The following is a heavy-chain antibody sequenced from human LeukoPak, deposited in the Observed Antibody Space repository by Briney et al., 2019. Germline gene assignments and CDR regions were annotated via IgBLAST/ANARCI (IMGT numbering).Heavy chain of an antibody. CDR2: INPNSGGT. Sequence: ASVKVSCKASGYTFTGYYIHWVRQAPGQGLEWMGRINPNSGGTNYAQKFLGRVTMTRDTSISTAYMEQSRLRSDDTAVYYCAREPRRAAMYVPFDYWGQGTLVTVSS. D-gene: IGHD2-2*01. CDR1: GYTFTGYY. CDR3: AREPRRAAMYVPFDY. V-gene: IGHV1-2*06. J-gene: IGHJ4*02.